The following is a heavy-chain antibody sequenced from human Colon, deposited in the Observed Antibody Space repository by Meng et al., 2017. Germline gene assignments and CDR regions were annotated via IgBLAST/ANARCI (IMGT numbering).Heavy chain of an antibody. J-gene: IGHJ4*02. CDR3: ARGEWFGEFDY. Sequence: ASVKVSCKASGHTFSRSGVNWVRQAPGQGLEWMGWISAYNGNTKYAQTLQGRVTLTIDASTSTAYMDLRSLISDDTAVYYCARGEWFGEFDYWGQGNLV. D-gene: IGHD3-10*01. CDR1: GHTFSRSG. CDR2: ISAYNGNT. V-gene: IGHV1-18*01.